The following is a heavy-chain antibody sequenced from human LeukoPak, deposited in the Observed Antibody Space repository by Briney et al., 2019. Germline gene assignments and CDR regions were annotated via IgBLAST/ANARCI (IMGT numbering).Heavy chain of an antibody. J-gene: IGHJ6*03. CDR1: GGSISIYY. V-gene: IGHV4-4*07. CDR3: ARTTMVRGTYYMDV. CDR2: IYTSGST. Sequence: SETLSLTCSVSGGSISIYYWSWIRPPAGKGLEWIGRIYTSGSTNYNPSLKSRVTISVDTSKNQFSLKLSSVTAADTAVYYCARTTMVRGTYYMDVWGKGTTVTVSS. D-gene: IGHD3-10*01.